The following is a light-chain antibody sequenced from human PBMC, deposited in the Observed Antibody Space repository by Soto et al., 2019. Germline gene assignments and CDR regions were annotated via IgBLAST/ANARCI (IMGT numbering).Light chain of an antibody. V-gene: IGKV3-20*01. CDR2: GAS. Sequence: EIVLTQSPGTLSLPPGERATLSCRASQSVTSSYLAWYQLKPGQAPRLLIYGASSRATGIPDRFSGSGSGTDFTLTISRLDPEDFAVYFCQQYGSSPRTFGQGTKVDIK. CDR1: QSVTSSY. J-gene: IGKJ1*01. CDR3: QQYGSSPRT.